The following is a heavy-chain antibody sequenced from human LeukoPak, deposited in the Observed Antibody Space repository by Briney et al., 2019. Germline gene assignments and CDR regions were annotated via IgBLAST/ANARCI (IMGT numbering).Heavy chain of an antibody. CDR3: ARHVTWSGYYYGIGRYFDY. CDR1: GGSISTSNYY. Sequence: SETLSLTCTVSGGSISTSNYYWGWIRQPPGKGLEWIGEINHGGSTKNNPSLKSRVTISVDTSKNQFSLKLSSVTAADTAVYYCARHVTWSGYYYGIGRYFDYWGQGTLVTVSS. V-gene: IGHV4-39*01. J-gene: IGHJ4*02. CDR2: INHGGST. D-gene: IGHD3-22*01.